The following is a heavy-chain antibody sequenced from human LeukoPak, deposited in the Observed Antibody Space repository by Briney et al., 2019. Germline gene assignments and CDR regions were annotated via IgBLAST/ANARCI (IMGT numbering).Heavy chain of an antibody. J-gene: IGHJ4*02. D-gene: IGHD6-19*01. V-gene: IGHV3-48*03. CDR2: ISSSGSTI. CDR1: GFTFSSYE. Sequence: SGGSLRLSCAASGFTFSSYEMNWVRQAPGKGLEWVSYISSSGSTIYYADSVKGRFTISRDNSKNTLYLQMNSLRAEDTAVYYCAKQYSSGWYLFDFWGQGTLVTVSS. CDR3: AKQYSSGWYLFDF.